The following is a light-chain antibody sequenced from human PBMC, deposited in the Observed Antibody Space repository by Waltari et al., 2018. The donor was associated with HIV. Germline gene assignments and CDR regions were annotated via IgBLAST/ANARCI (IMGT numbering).Light chain of an antibody. Sequence: SYVLTQAPSVSVAPGQTATISCGNIGRNSVKWYRQKPGRAPLLVVLDDVDRSSAIPARFSGARSGGRATLTISGVEAGDEADYYCQVWDRGYKEAVFGGGT. J-gene: IGLJ2*01. CDR3: QVWDRGYKEAV. V-gene: IGLV3-21*02. CDR1: NIGRNS. CDR2: DDV.